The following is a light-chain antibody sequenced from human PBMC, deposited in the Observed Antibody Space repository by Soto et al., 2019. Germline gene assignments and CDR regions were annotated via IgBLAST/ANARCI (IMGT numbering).Light chain of an antibody. CDR3: VLYMGSGIWV. V-gene: IGLV8-61*01. Sequence: QTVVTQEPSFSVSPGRTVTLTCGLSSGSVSTSYYPSWYQQTPGQAPRTLIYSTNTRSSGVPDRFSGSILGNKAALTITGAQADDESDYYCVLYMGSGIWVFGGGTNVTV. J-gene: IGLJ3*02. CDR1: SGSVSTSYY. CDR2: STN.